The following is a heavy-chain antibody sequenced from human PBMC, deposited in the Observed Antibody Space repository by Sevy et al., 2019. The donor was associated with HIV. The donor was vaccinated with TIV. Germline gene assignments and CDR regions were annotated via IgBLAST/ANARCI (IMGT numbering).Heavy chain of an antibody. CDR3: ARTGSYADTYFYYYAMDV. D-gene: IGHD3-16*01. CDR2: INQDGSEE. Sequence: GGSLRLSCAASGFTFSGYTMNWVRQAPGKGLEWVANINQDGSEENYADSVKGRFTIFRDNAKKSLFLQMNSLRAEDTAVYHCARTGSYADTYFYYYAMDVWGRGTTVTVSS. J-gene: IGHJ6*02. V-gene: IGHV3-7*01. CDR1: GFTFSGYT.